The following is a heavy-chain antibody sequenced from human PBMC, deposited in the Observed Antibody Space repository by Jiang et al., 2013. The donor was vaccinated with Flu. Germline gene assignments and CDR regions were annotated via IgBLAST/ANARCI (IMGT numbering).Heavy chain of an antibody. CDR2: ISSTGSST. Sequence: VQLLESGGGLVQPGGSLRLSCAASGFTFSSYEMNWVRQAPGKGLEWVSYISSTGSSTYYADTVKGRFTISRDNAKNSLYLQMNSPRAEDTAVYYCARDHLPTDYWGQGTLVTVSS. V-gene: IGHV3-48*03. J-gene: IGHJ4*02. CDR1: GFTFSSYE. CDR3: ARDHLPTDY.